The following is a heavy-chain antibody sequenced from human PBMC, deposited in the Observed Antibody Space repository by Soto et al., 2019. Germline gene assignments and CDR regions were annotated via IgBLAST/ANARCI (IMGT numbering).Heavy chain of an antibody. Sequence: QVQLVQSGAEVKKPGASVKVSCKASGYTFTSYAMHWVRQAPGQRLEWMGWINVGNDNTKYSQKFQGRVTITRDTSASTAYMELSSLRSEDTAVYYCARTRAHCSGGSCYTEYFQHWGQGTLVTVSS. D-gene: IGHD2-15*01. CDR3: ARTRAHCSGGSCYTEYFQH. V-gene: IGHV1-3*01. CDR1: GYTFTSYA. J-gene: IGHJ1*01. CDR2: INVGNDNT.